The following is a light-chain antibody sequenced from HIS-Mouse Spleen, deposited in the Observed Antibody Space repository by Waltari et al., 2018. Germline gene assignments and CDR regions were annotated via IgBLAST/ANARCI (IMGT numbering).Light chain of an antibody. CDR1: ALPTKY. J-gene: IGLJ2*01. CDR3: YSTDSSGNHRV. Sequence: SYELTQPPSVSVSPGQTARITCSGDALPTKYAYWDQQKSGQAPVLVIYEESKRPSGIPERFSGSSSGTMATLTISGAQVEDEADYYCYSTDSSGNHRVFGGGTKLTVL. CDR2: EES. V-gene: IGLV3-10*01.